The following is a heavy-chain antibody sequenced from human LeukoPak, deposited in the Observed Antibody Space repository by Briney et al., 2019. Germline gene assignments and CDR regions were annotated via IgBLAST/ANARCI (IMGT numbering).Heavy chain of an antibody. CDR3: AKENKPADLYYYYYYMDV. Sequence: HPGGSLRLSCAASGFTFSSYGMHWVRQAPGKGLEWVAFIRYDGSNKYYADSVKGRFTISRDNSKNTLYLQMNSLRAEDTAVYYCAKENKPADLYYYYYYMDVWGKGTTVTVSS. CDR2: IRYDGSNK. D-gene: IGHD2-2*01. CDR1: GFTFSSYG. J-gene: IGHJ6*03. V-gene: IGHV3-30*02.